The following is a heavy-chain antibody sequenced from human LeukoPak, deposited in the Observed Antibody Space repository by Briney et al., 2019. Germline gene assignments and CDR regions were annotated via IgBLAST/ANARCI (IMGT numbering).Heavy chain of an antibody. D-gene: IGHD3-22*01. CDR2: ITNDGSST. J-gene: IGHJ4*02. Sequence: GGSLRLSCAASGLTFSSHWMHWVRQAPGKGLVWVSRITNDGSSTTYADSVKGRFTISRDNAKNMLYLQVNSLRAEDTAVYYCAREGSSGYYQYYFDYWGQGTLVTVSS. V-gene: IGHV3-74*01. CDR1: GLTFSSHW. CDR3: AREGSSGYYQYYFDY.